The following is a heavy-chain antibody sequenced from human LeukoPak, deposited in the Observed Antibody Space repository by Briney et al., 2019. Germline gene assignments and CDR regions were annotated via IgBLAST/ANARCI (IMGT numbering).Heavy chain of an antibody. D-gene: IGHD3-16*02. V-gene: IGHV4-39*01. CDR3: ARGDYDYVWGSYRKTLAFDY. J-gene: IGHJ4*02. Sequence: SETLSLTCTVSGGSISSSSYYWGWIRQPPGKGLEWIGSIYYSGSTYYNPSLKSRVTISVDTSKNQFSLKLSSVTAADTAVYYCARGDYDYVWGSYRKTLAFDYWGQGTLVTVSS. CDR2: IYYSGST. CDR1: GGSISSSSYY.